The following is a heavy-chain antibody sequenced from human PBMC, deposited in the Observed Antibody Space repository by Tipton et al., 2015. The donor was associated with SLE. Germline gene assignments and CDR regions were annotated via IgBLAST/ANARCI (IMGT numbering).Heavy chain of an antibody. CDR3: ARVGAYCGGDCGGAFDI. D-gene: IGHD2-21*02. J-gene: IGHJ3*02. V-gene: IGHV4-61*09. CDR2: IYASGST. Sequence: LRLSCNVSGGSISSGNYYWSWIRQPAGKGLEWIGYIYASGSTSYNPSLKSRVTISVDTSKNQFSLKLTSVTAADTAVYYCARVGAYCGGDCGGAFDIWGQGTMVTVSS. CDR1: GGSISSGNYY.